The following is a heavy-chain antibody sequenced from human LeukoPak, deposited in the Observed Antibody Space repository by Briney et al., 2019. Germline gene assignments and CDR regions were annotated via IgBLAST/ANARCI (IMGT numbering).Heavy chain of an antibody. CDR1: GFTFSSYE. Sequence: GGSLRLSCAASGFTFSSYEMNWVRQAPGKGLEWVSYISSSGSTIYYADSVKGRFTISRDNAKNSLYLQMNSLRVEDTAVYYCARGTYYDFWSGYHVGWFDPWGQGTLVTVSS. CDR3: ARGTYYDFWSGYHVGWFDP. CDR2: ISSSGSTI. J-gene: IGHJ5*02. V-gene: IGHV3-48*03. D-gene: IGHD3-3*01.